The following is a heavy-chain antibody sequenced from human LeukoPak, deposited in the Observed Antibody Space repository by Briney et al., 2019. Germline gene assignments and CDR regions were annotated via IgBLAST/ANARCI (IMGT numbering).Heavy chain of an antibody. Sequence: GGSLRLSCAASGLTFSSYAMPWVRQAPGKGLEWVAVISYDGSNKYYADSVKGRFTISRDNSKNTLYLQMNSLRAEDTAVYYCARELGTGPFDYWGQGTLVTVSS. CDR1: GLTFSSYA. CDR2: ISYDGSNK. V-gene: IGHV3-30*04. CDR3: ARELGTGPFDY. D-gene: IGHD1-1*01. J-gene: IGHJ4*02.